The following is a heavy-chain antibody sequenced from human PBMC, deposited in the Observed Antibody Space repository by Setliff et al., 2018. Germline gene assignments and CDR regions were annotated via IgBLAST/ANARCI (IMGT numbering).Heavy chain of an antibody. Sequence: GGSLRLSCIASGFTFSNAWMSRVRQAPGKGLECVGRIKREVDGGTTDYAAPVKGRFSISRDDSKNTLYLQMNNLKTEDTAVYYCTRNTPDDYWGQGTQVTVS. CDR1: GFTFSNAW. CDR2: IKREVDGGTT. J-gene: IGHJ4*02. V-gene: IGHV3-15*01. CDR3: TRNTPDDY.